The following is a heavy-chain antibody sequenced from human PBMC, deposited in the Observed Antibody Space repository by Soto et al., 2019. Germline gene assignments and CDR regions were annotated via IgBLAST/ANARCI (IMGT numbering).Heavy chain of an antibody. J-gene: IGHJ6*02. CDR1: GGSISSGGYY. V-gene: IGHV4-31*03. CDR2: IYYSGST. Sequence: TLSLTCTVSGGSISSGGYYWSWIRQHPGKGLEWIGYIYYSGSTYYNPSLKSRVTISVDTSKNQFSLKLSSVTAADTAVYYCARGGVVIILLSDYYYYYGMDVCGQGSTVIVSS. CDR3: ARGGVVIILLSDYYYYYGMDV. D-gene: IGHD3-3*01.